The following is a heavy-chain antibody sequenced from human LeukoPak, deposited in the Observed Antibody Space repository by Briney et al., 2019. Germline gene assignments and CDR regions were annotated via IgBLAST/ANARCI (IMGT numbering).Heavy chain of an antibody. Sequence: GGSLRLSCAASGFTFSNYVMSWVRHAPGKGLEWVSVISHSGGSTYYADSVKGRFTISRDNAKNSLYLQMNSLRAEDTAVYYCARDLRGLGESSLDDYWGQGTLVTVSS. J-gene: IGHJ4*02. CDR2: ISHSGGST. CDR1: GFTFSNYV. D-gene: IGHD3-16*02. CDR3: ARDLRGLGESSLDDY. V-gene: IGHV3-23*01.